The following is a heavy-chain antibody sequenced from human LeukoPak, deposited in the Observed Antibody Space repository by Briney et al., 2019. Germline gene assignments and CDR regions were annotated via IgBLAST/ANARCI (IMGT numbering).Heavy chain of an antibody. D-gene: IGHD3-10*01. J-gene: IGHJ4*02. CDR2: INRDGSTT. V-gene: IGHV3-74*03. CDR3: ARDKKSGESSEIDY. Sequence: PGGSLRLSCAASGFTFSNYWVHWVRQAPGKGLVWVSRINRDGSTTKYADSVKSRFTVSRDNAKNTLNLQMNSLRAEDTAVYYCARDKKSGESSEIDYWGQGTLVTVSS. CDR1: GFTFSNYW.